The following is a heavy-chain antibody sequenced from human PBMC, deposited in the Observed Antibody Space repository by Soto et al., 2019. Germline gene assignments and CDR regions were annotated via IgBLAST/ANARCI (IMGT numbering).Heavy chain of an antibody. V-gene: IGHV1-2*02. J-gene: IGHJ5*02. D-gene: IGHD3-22*01. CDR1: GYTFTGYY. CDR2: INPNSGGT. CDR3: ARDYPPDYYDSSGYYFGGWFDL. Sequence: ASVKVSCKASGYTFTGYYMHWVRQAPGQGLEWMGWINPNSGGTNYAQKFQGRVTMTRDTSISTAYMELSRLRFDDTAVYYCARDYPPDYYDSSGYYFGGWFDLWGQGTLVTVS.